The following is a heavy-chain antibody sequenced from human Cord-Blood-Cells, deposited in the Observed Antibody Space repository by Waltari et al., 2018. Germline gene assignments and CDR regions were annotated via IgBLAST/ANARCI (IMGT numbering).Heavy chain of an antibody. J-gene: IGHJ6*02. CDR1: GYTFTGYY. D-gene: IGHD5-12*01. CDR2: IKPNSVGT. CDR3: ARDLSGYDSAV. V-gene: IGHV1-2*06. Sequence: QVQLVQSGAEVKKPGASVKVSCKASGYTFTGYYIHWVRQAPGQGLEWMGRIKPNSVGTNYAQKFQGRVSMTRDTSISTAYMELSRLRSDDTAVYYCARDLSGYDSAVWGQGTTVTVSS.